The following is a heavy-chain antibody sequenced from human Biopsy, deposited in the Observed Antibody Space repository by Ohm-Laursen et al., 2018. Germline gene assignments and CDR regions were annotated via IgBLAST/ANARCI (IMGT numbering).Heavy chain of an antibody. CDR3: AIVRRFAFDI. V-gene: IGHV1-8*01. Sequence: ASVKVSCKASRYTFISYDINWVRQAPGQGLEWMGWMNPYSGSTGYAPKFQGRLSLTRNTSTSTGYMELSSLRSEDTALYYCAIVRRFAFDIWGQGTMVTVSS. CDR1: RYTFISYD. J-gene: IGHJ3*02. D-gene: IGHD3-16*02. CDR2: MNPYSGST.